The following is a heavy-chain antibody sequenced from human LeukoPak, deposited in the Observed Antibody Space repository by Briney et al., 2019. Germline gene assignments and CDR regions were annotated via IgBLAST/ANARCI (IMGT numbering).Heavy chain of an antibody. V-gene: IGHV3-33*01. CDR3: ARERANYGMDV. Sequence: GGSLRLSCAASGFTFSSYGMHWVRQAPGKGLEWVAVIWYDGSNKYYADSVKGRFTISRDNSKNTLYLQMNSLRAEGTAVYYCARERANYGMDVWGQGTTVTVSS. CDR2: IWYDGSNK. J-gene: IGHJ6*02. CDR1: GFTFSSYG.